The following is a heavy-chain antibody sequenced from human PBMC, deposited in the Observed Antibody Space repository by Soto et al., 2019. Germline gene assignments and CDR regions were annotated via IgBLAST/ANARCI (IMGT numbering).Heavy chain of an antibody. CDR2: MYNTGST. V-gene: IGHV4-59*01. CDR1: GGTISRYY. CDR3: ARDLWGYCGTDCYPLDV. Sequence: QVQLQESGPGLVKPSETLSLTCTVSGGTISRYYWSWIRQPPGKGLEWIGYMYNTGSTAYNPSFKSRVTISVDTSKKQFSLKLNSVTAADTAVYYCARDLWGYCGTDCYPLDVWGQGTTVTVSS. D-gene: IGHD2-21*02. J-gene: IGHJ6*02.